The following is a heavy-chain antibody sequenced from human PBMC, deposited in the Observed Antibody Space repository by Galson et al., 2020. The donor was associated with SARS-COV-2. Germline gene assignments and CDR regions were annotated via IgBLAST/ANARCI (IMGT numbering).Heavy chain of an antibody. D-gene: IGHD1-26*01. J-gene: IGHJ3*02. V-gene: IGHV3-33*01. Sequence: GGSLRLSCAASGFTFSSYGMHWVRQAPGKGLEWVAVIWYDGSNKYYADSVKGRFTISRDNSKNTLYLQMNSLRAEDTAVYYCARSGKWELLSDAFDIWGQGTMVTVSS. CDR3: ARSGKWELLSDAFDI. CDR1: GFTFSSYG. CDR2: IWYDGSNK.